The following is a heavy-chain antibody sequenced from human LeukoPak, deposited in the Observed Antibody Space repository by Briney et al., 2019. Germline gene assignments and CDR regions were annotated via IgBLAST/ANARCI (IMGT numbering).Heavy chain of an antibody. Sequence: GASVKVSCKASGGTFSSYAISWVRQAPGQGLEWMGGIIPIFGTANYAQKFQGRVTITADKSTSTAYMELSSLGSEDTAVYYCARKGYFDWITGFDPWGQGTLVTVSS. CDR3: ARKGYFDWITGFDP. V-gene: IGHV1-69*06. D-gene: IGHD3-9*01. CDR1: GGTFSSYA. J-gene: IGHJ5*02. CDR2: IIPIFGTA.